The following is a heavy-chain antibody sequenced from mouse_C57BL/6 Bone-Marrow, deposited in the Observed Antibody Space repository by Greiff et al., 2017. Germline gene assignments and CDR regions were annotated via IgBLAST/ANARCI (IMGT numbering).Heavy chain of an antibody. J-gene: IGHJ3*01. D-gene: IGHD1-1*01. CDR3: ARDYGSSYLFAD. V-gene: IGHV2-2*01. Sequence: QVQLQQSGPGLVQPSQSLSITCTASGFSLTSYGVHWVRQSPGKGLEWLGVLWRGGSTAYNAAFISSLSISKDNSKSQVFFKMNSLQADDTAVYYCARDYGSSYLFADWGQGTLVTVSA. CDR2: LWRGGST. CDR1: GFSLTSYG.